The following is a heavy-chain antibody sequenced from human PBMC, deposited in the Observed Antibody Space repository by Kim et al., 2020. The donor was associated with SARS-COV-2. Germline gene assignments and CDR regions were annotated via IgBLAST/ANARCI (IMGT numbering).Heavy chain of an antibody. CDR3: ARDRRVTTIFGVVIIPPNWFDP. Sequence: ASVKVSCKASGYTFTSYAMNWVRQAPGQGLEWMGWINTNTGNPTYAQGFTGRFVFSLDTSVSTAYLQISSLKAEDTAVYYCARDRRVTTIFGVVIIPPNWFDPWGQGTLVTVSS. CDR2: INTNTGNP. CDR1: GYTFTSYA. V-gene: IGHV7-4-1*02. D-gene: IGHD3-3*01. J-gene: IGHJ5*02.